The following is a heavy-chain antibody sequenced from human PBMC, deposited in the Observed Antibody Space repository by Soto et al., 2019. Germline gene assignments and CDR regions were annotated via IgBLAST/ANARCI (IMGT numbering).Heavy chain of an antibody. CDR1: GGSISSSSYY. J-gene: IGHJ4*02. CDR3: ARGGRVFGKLVPAAMQGFDY. CDR2: IYYSGST. D-gene: IGHD2-2*01. Sequence: SETLSLTCTVSGGSISSSSYYWGWIRQPPGKGLEWIGSIYYSGSTYYNPSLKSRVTISVDTSKNQFSLKLSSVTAADTAVYYCARGGRVFGKLVPAAMQGFDYWGQGTLVTVSS. V-gene: IGHV4-39*01.